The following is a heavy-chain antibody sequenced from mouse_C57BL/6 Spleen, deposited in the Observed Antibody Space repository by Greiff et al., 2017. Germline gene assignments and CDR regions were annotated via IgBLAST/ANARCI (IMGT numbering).Heavy chain of an antibody. V-gene: IGHV1-64*01. J-gene: IGHJ2*01. Sequence: QVQLQQPGAELVKPGASVKLSCKASGYTFTSYWMHWVKQRPGQGLEWIGMIHPNSGSTNYNEKFKSKATLTVDKSSSTAYMQLSSLTAEDSAVYYCAREGLRCYFDYWGQGTTLTVSS. CDR1: GYTFTSYW. CDR2: IHPNSGST. CDR3: AREGLRCYFDY. D-gene: IGHD2-2*01.